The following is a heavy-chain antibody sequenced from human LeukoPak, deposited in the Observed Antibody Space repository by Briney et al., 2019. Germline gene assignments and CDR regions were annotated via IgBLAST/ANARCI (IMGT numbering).Heavy chain of an antibody. CDR1: GYTFTSYD. CDR2: MNPNSGNT. J-gene: IGHJ6*03. D-gene: IGHD6-6*01. V-gene: IGHV1-8*01. CDR3: ARGVAARQRRVHYYYYMDV. Sequence: GASVKVSCKASGYTFTSYDINWVRQATGQGLEWMGWMNPNSGNTGYAQKFQSRVTMTRNTTISTAYMELSSLRSEDTAVYYCARGVAARQRRVHYYYYMDVWGKGTTVTVSS.